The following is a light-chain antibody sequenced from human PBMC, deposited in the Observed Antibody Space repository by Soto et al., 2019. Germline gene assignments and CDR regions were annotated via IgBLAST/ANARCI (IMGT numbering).Light chain of an antibody. Sequence: DIQLTQSPPTLSASVGDRVTLTCRASQRISTWLAWYQQRPGKAPKLLIYDASSLESGVPSRFSGSGSGTEFTLTISSLQPEDCATYYCQQLGSYPPWTFGQGTKVDIK. V-gene: IGKV1-5*01. J-gene: IGKJ1*01. CDR1: QRISTW. CDR3: QQLGSYPPWT. CDR2: DAS.